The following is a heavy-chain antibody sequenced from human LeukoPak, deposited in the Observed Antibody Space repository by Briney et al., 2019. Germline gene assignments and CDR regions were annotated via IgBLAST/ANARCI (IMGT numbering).Heavy chain of an antibody. J-gene: IGHJ6*03. CDR2: IYHSGST. CDR1: GGSISSGGYS. V-gene: IGHV4-30-2*01. CDR3: ARASGSSGHYYYYMDV. Sequence: PSETLSLTCAVSGGSISSGGYSWSWIRQPPGKGLEWIGYIYHSGSTYYNPSLKSRVTISVDRSKNQFSLKLSSVTAADTAVYYCARASGSSGHYYYYMDVWGKGTTVTVSS. D-gene: IGHD6-13*01.